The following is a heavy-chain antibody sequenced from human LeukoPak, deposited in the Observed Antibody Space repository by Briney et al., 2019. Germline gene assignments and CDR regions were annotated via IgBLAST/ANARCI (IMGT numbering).Heavy chain of an antibody. J-gene: IGHJ4*02. CDR2: ISGSGGST. CDR3: AKVIDVVVFDY. D-gene: IGHD2-2*01. CDR1: GFTFSSYA. Sequence: PGGSLRLSCAASGFTFSSYAMSWVRQAPGKGLEWVSAISGSGGSTYYADSVKGRFTISRDNSKNTLYLQMDILRADDTAVYYCAKVIDVVVFDYWGQGTLVTVSS. V-gene: IGHV3-23*01.